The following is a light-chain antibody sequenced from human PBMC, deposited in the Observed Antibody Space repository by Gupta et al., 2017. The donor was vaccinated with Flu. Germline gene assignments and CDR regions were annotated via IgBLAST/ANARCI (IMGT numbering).Light chain of an antibody. V-gene: IGKV1-5*03. CDR1: QSFSNW. J-gene: IGKJ1*01. CDR2: QAS. CDR3: QHESNFPWT. Sequence: PSTLSASVGDRVTITCQASQSFSNWFAWYQQKPGKAPKLLIYQASTADSRVPSRISSSGSGTDFTLTISRRPPDDFATYCCQHESNFPWTFGQGTKVEIK.